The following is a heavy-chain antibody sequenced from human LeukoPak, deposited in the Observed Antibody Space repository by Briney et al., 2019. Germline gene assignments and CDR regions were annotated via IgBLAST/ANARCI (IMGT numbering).Heavy chain of an antibody. CDR2: IIPIFGTA. J-gene: IGHJ6*03. CDR3: ARSTLPTGYSSSWYPTYYYYYMDV. V-gene: IGHV1-69*01. D-gene: IGHD6-13*01. Sequence: ASVKVSCKASGGTFSSYAISWVRQAPGQGLEWMGGIIPIFGTANYAQKFQGRVTITADESTSTAYMELSSLRSEDTAVYYCARSTLPTGYSSSWYPTYYYYYMDVWGKGTTVTVSS. CDR1: GGTFSSYA.